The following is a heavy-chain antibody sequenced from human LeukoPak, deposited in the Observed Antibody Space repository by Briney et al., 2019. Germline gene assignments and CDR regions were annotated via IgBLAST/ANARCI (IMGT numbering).Heavy chain of an antibody. CDR2: ISSDGSST. V-gene: IGHV3-74*01. Sequence: PGGSLRLSCATSGFTFSSYAMSWVRQAPGKGLVWVSRISSDGSSTSYADSVKGRFTISRDNAKNTLYLQMNSLRAEDTAVYYCARGINGDNGDWGQGTLVTVSS. D-gene: IGHD4-23*01. CDR3: ARGINGDNGD. J-gene: IGHJ4*02. CDR1: GFTFSSYA.